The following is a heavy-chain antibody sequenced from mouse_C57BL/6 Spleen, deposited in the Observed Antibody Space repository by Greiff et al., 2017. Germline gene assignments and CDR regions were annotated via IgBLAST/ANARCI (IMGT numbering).Heavy chain of an antibody. D-gene: IGHD3-2*02. Sequence: QVQLKESGAELVRPGASVTLSCKASGYTFTDYEMHWVKQTPVHGLEWIGAIDPETGGTAYNQKFKGKAILTADKSSSTAYMELRSLTSEDSAVYYCTRRRAAQATEGFAYWGQGTLVTVSA. CDR2: IDPETGGT. CDR1: GYTFTDYE. V-gene: IGHV1-15*01. CDR3: TRRRAAQATEGFAY. J-gene: IGHJ3*01.